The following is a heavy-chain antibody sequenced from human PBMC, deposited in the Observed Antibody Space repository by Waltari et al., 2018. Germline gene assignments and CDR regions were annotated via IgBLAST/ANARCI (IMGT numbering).Heavy chain of an antibody. V-gene: IGHV3-74*01. CDR1: GFSFGDYW. Sequence: EVHLVESGGGLVQPGGSLRLSCAASGFSFGDYWMHWVRQVPGRGLGCVSRINVDWGYMRYADIVRGRFTISRDNAESTVYLHLNNLRVDDTAVYFCARKGGTGYPYGPFYYDHWGQGTLVNVSS. CDR2: INVDWGYM. CDR3: ARKGGTGYPYGPFYYDH. J-gene: IGHJ4*02. D-gene: IGHD3-9*01.